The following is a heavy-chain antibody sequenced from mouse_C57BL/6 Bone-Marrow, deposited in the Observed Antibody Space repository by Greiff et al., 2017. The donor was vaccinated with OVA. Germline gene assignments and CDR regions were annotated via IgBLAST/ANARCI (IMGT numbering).Heavy chain of an antibody. J-gene: IGHJ4*01. CDR2: IWTGGGT. Sequence: QVQLQQSGPGLVAPSQSLSITCTVSGFSLTSYAISWVRQPPGKGLEWLGVIWTGGGTNYNSALKSRLSISKDNSKSQVFLKMNSLQTDDTARYYCARDPIYYGNYVRDYWGQGTSVTVSS. CDR3: ARDPIYYGNYVRDY. V-gene: IGHV2-9-1*01. CDR1: GFSLTSYA. D-gene: IGHD2-1*01.